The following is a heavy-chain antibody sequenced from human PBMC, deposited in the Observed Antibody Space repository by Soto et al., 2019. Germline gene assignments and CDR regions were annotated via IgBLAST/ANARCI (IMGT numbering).Heavy chain of an antibody. CDR1: GFTFSSYA. CDR2: ISGSGGST. D-gene: IGHD6-13*01. Sequence: GGSLRLSCAASGFTFSSYAMTWVRRAPGKGLEWVSAISGSGGSTYYADSVKGRFTISRDNSKNTLYLQMNSLRAEDTAVYYCAKDRGGIAAAGAQFDYWGQGTLVTVSS. V-gene: IGHV3-23*01. CDR3: AKDRGGIAAAGAQFDY. J-gene: IGHJ4*02.